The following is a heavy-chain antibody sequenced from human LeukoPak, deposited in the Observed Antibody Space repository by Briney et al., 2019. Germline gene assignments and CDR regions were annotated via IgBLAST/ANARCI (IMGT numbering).Heavy chain of an antibody. CDR3: AKGELRYFDWLPSDAFDI. V-gene: IGHV3-43D*03. Sequence: GGSLRLSCAASGFTFSSSNMNWVRQAPGKGLQWVSSISWDGGSTYYADSVKGRFTISRDNSKNSLYLQMNSLRAEDTAFYYCAKGELRYFDWLPSDAFDIWGQGTMVTVSS. D-gene: IGHD3-9*01. CDR2: ISWDGGST. CDR1: GFTFSSSN. J-gene: IGHJ3*02.